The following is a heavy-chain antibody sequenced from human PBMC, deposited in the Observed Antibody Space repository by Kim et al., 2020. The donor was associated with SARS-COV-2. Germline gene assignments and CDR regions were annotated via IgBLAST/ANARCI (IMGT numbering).Heavy chain of an antibody. CDR3: ASRFNYYYGMDV. CDR1: GGTFSSYT. J-gene: IGHJ6*02. V-gene: IGHV1-69*02. Sequence: SVKVSCKASGGTFSSYTISWVRQAPGQGLEWMGRIIPILGIANYAQKFQGRVTITADKSTSTAYMELSSLRSEDTAVYYCASRFNYYYGMDVWGQGTTVTVSS. D-gene: IGHD3-3*01. CDR2: IIPILGIA.